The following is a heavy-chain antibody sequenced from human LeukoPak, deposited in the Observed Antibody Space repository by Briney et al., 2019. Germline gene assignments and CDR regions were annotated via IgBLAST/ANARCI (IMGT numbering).Heavy chain of an antibody. J-gene: IGHJ4*02. D-gene: IGHD6-13*01. CDR2: IWYDESKK. Sequence: GGSLRLSCAASGFSFRSYGMHWVRQAPGKGLEWVAIIWYDESKKYYADSVKGRFTISRDKSKNTLYLQMNSLRAEDTAVYYCARDGLEYSSSWFDYWGQGTLVTVSS. V-gene: IGHV3-33*08. CDR3: ARDGLEYSSSWFDY. CDR1: GFSFRSYG.